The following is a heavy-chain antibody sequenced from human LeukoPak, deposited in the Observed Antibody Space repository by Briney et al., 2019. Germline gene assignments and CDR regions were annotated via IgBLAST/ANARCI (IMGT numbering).Heavy chain of an antibody. CDR2: FDPEDGET. D-gene: IGHD5-12*01. J-gene: IGHJ3*02. CDR3: ATDSPIVVTPYGAFDI. V-gene: IGHV1-24*01. CDR1: GYTLTELS. Sequence: ASVKVSCKVSGYTLTELSMHWVRQAPGKGLEWMGGFDPEDGETIYAQKFQGRVTMTEDTSTDTAYMELSSLRSEDTAVYYCATDSPIVVTPYGAFDIWGQGTMVTVSS.